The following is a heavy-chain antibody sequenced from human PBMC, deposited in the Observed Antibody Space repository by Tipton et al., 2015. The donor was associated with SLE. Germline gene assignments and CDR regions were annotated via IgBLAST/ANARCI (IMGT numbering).Heavy chain of an antibody. CDR1: GFTFSSYG. D-gene: IGHD3-16*01. V-gene: IGHV3-30*02. J-gene: IGHJ4*02. CDR2: IRYDGSNK. Sequence: GSLRLSCAASGFTFSSYGMHWVRQAPGKGLEWVAFIRYDGSNKYYADSVKGRFTISRDNSKNTLYMQMNSLRAEDTAVYYCAKDRIFTFGGVRGNYWGQGTLVTVSS. CDR3: AKDRIFTFGGVRGNY.